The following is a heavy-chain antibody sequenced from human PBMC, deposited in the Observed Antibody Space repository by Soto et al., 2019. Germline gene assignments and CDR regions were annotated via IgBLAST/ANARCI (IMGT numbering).Heavy chain of an antibody. CDR2: ISYDGSNK. V-gene: IGHV3-30*18. Sequence: GGSLRLSCAASGFTFSSYGMHWVRQAPGKGLEWVAVISYDGSNKYYADSVKGRFTIARDNSKNTLYLQMNSLRAEDTAVYYCAKDLDYYYGPGSYFGMDVWGQGTTVTVSS. CDR1: GFTFSSYG. CDR3: AKDLDYYYGPGSYFGMDV. D-gene: IGHD3-10*01. J-gene: IGHJ6*02.